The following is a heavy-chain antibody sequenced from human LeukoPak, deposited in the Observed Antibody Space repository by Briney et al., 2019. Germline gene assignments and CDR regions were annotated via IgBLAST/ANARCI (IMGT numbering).Heavy chain of an antibody. V-gene: IGHV1-8*03. J-gene: IGHJ3*02. CDR3: ARDEGQWSGDDAFDI. D-gene: IGHD6-19*01. CDR1: GYTFTSYD. CDR2: MNPNSGNT. Sequence: ASVKVSCKASGYTFTSYDINWVRQATGQGLEWMGWMNPNSGNTGYAQKFQGRVTITRNTSISTAYMELSSLRSDDTAVYYCARDEGQWSGDDAFDIWGQGTMVTVSS.